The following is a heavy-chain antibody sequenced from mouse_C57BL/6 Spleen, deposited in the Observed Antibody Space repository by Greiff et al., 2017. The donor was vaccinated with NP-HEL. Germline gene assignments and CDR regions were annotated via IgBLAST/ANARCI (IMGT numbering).Heavy chain of an antibody. Sequence: QVQLQQPGAELVRPGSSVKLSCKASGYTFTSYWMHWVKQRPIQGLEWIGNIYPSDSETHYNQKFKDKATLTVDKSSSTAYMQLSSLTSEDSAVYDCARWAGTDYAMDYWGQGTSVTVSS. J-gene: IGHJ4*01. CDR1: GYTFTSYW. V-gene: IGHV1-52*01. CDR2: IYPSDSET. CDR3: ARWAGTDYAMDY. D-gene: IGHD4-1*01.